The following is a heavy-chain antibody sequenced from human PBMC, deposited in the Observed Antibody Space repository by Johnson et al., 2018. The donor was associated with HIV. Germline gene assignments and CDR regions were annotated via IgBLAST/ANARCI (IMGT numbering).Heavy chain of an antibody. CDR3: VKVGLVGGREGVGALDI. CDR1: GFTFNNYA. CDR2: ISGSGDNT. V-gene: IGHV3-23*04. D-gene: IGHD1-26*01. J-gene: IGHJ3*02. Sequence: AQLVESGGGLVQPGGSLRLSCAASGFTFNNYAMTWVRQVPGKGLEWVSGISGSGDNTHYTDSVMGRFTSSRDNSKSTLYLKMMSLRVEDTALYYCVKVGLVGGREGVGALDIWGPGTMVTVSS.